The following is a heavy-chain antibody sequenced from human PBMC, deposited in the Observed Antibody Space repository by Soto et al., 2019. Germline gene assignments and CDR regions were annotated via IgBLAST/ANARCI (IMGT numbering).Heavy chain of an antibody. CDR3: ARGDDSSGYYLNFGVY. J-gene: IGHJ4*02. V-gene: IGHV3-33*01. D-gene: IGHD3-22*01. CDR2: IWYDGSNK. Sequence: QVQLVESGGGVVQPGRSLRLSCAASGFTFSSYGMHWVRQAPGKGLEWVAVIWYDGSNKYYADSVKGRFTISRDNSKNTLYLQMNSLRAEDTAVYYCARGDDSSGYYLNFGVYWGQGTLVTVSS. CDR1: GFTFSSYG.